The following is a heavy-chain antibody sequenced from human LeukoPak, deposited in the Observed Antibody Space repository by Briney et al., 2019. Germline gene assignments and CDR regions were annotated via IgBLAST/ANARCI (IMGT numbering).Heavy chain of an antibody. CDR1: GFTFSSYS. Sequence: GGSLRLSCAASGFTFSSYSMNWVRQAPGKGLEWVSSISSSSSYIYYADSVKGRLTISRDNAKNSLYLQMNSLRAEDTAVYYCARDLMVRGVLLYYYGMDGWGQGTTVTVYS. V-gene: IGHV3-21*01. CDR3: ARDLMVRGVLLYYYGMDG. D-gene: IGHD3-10*01. J-gene: IGHJ6*02. CDR2: ISSSSSYI.